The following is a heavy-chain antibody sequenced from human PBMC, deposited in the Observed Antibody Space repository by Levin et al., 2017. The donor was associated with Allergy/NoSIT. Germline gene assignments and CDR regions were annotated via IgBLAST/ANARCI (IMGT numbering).Heavy chain of an antibody. CDR1: GFTFSDYY. D-gene: IGHD5-12*01. CDR3: ASRYWDPVATMLDY. V-gene: IGHV3-11*01. J-gene: IGHJ4*02. CDR2: ISSSGSTI. Sequence: GGSLRLSCAASGFTFSDYYMSWIRQAPGKGLEWVSYISSSGSTIYYADSVKGRFTISRDNAKNSLYLQMNSLRAEDTAVYYCASRYWDPVATMLDYWGQGTLVTVSS.